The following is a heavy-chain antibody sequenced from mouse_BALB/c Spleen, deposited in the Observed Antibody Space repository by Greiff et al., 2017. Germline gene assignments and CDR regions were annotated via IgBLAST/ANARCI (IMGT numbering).Heavy chain of an antibody. CDR2: IYPGDGDT. J-gene: IGHJ4*01. Sequence: VQLQQSGPELVKPGASVKISCKASGYAFSSSWMNWVKKRPGQGLEWIGRIYPGDGDTNYNVKFKGKATLTADKSSSTAYMQLSSLTSVDSAVYFCARAGNLGAMDYWGQGTSVTVSS. D-gene: IGHD2-1*01. CDR1: GYAFSSSW. CDR3: ARAGNLGAMDY. V-gene: IGHV1-82*01.